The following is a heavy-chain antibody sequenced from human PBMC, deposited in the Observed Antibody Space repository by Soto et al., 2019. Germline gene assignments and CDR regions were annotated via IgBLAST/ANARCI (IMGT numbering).Heavy chain of an antibody. CDR2: IIPIFGTA. V-gene: IGHV1-69*13. Sequence: SVKVSCKASGGTFSSYAISWVRQAPGQGLEWMGGIIPIFGTANYAQKFQGRVTITADESTSTAYMELSSLRSEDTAVYYCARTNPRKYSSSQGNYYYGMDVWGQGTKVTVSS. CDR3: ARTNPRKYSSSQGNYYYGMDV. J-gene: IGHJ6*02. D-gene: IGHD6-13*01. CDR1: GGTFSSYA.